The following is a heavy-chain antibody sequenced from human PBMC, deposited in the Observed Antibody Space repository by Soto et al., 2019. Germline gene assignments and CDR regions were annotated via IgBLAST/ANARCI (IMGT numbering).Heavy chain of an antibody. D-gene: IGHD2-8*01. J-gene: IGHJ6*02. CDR3: ARLNGYYYGMDV. Sequence: GGSLRLSCAASGFTFSSYSMNWVRQAPGKGLEWVSSITSSTSYLYYADSVKGRFTISRDNAKNSLYLQMNSLRAEDTAVYYCARLNGYYYGMDVWGQGTTVTVS. CDR1: GFTFSSYS. V-gene: IGHV3-21*01. CDR2: ITSSTSYL.